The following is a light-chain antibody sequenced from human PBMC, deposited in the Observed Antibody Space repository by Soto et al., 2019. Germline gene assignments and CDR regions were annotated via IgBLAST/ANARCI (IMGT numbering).Light chain of an antibody. CDR3: QHFYSWPLL. CDR1: QNVNNR. Sequence: EIVMTQSPAMLSVSPGERATLSCRASQNVNNRLAWYQQKAGQPPRLLIYGASTRATGIPARFSGSGSGTEFTLTISSLQSEVFAVYYCQHFYSWPLLFGQGTKVDIK. CDR2: GAS. J-gene: IGKJ1*01. V-gene: IGKV3-15*01.